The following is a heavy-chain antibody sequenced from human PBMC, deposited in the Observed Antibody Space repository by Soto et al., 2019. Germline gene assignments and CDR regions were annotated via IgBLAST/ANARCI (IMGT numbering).Heavy chain of an antibody. D-gene: IGHD6-19*01. Sequence: GGSLRLSCAASCFTFSNAWINWVRQAPGKGLEWVSAISGSGGSTYYADSVKGRFTISRDNSKNTLYLQMNSLRAEDTAVYYCAKVGAVAGTFDYWGQGTLVTVSS. J-gene: IGHJ4*02. CDR3: AKVGAVAGTFDY. CDR1: CFTFSNAW. CDR2: ISGSGGST. V-gene: IGHV3-23*01.